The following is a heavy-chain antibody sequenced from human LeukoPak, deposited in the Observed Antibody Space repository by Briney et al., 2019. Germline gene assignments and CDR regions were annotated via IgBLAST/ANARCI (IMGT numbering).Heavy chain of an antibody. CDR2: IRYDGSNK. D-gene: IGHD6-6*01. Sequence: GGSLRLSCAASGFTFSSYGMHWVRQAPGKGLEWVAFIRYDGSNKYYADSVKGRFTISRDNSKNTLYLQMNSLRAEDTAVYYCARELWAYSSSPDAFDIWGQGTMVTVSS. CDR3: ARELWAYSSSPDAFDI. J-gene: IGHJ3*02. CDR1: GFTFSSYG. V-gene: IGHV3-30*02.